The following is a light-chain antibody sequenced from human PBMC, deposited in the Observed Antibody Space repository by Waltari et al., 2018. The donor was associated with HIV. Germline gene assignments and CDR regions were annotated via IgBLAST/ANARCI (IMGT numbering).Light chain of an antibody. Sequence: EIVLTQSPGTLTLSPGERANLSCRASQSISSSYLAWYQQKPGQAPRLLIYGASSRDTGIPDRFSGSGSGTDFTLTISRLEPVDSALYYCQQYGRLPRTFGQGTKMEIK. V-gene: IGKV3-20*01. CDR2: GAS. J-gene: IGKJ1*01. CDR3: QQYGRLPRT. CDR1: QSISSSY.